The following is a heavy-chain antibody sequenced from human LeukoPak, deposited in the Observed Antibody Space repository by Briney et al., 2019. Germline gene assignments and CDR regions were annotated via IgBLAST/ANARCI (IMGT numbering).Heavy chain of an antibody. CDR1: GYSFTSYR. CDR3: ARRERNCSSTSCYTVDY. J-gene: IGHJ4*02. D-gene: IGHD2-2*02. V-gene: IGHV5-51*01. CDR2: IYPGDSDT. Sequence: GESLKISCKGSGYSFTSYRIGWVRQMPGKGLEWMGIIYPGDSDTRYSPSFQGQVTISADKSISTAYLQWSSLKASDTAMYYCARRERNCSSTSCYTVDYWGQGTLVTVSS.